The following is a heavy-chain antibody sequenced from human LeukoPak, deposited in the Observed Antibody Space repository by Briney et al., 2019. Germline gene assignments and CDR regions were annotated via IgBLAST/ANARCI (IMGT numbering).Heavy chain of an antibody. V-gene: IGHV4-34*01. CDR2: INHSGST. CDR3: ARGVGRWYPKRRAFDI. CDR1: GGSFSGYY. Sequence: SETLSLTCAVYGGSFSGYYWSWIRQPPGKGLEWIGEINHSGSTNYNPSLKSRVTISVDTSKNQFSLKLSSVTAADTAVYYCARGVGRWYPKRRAFDIWGQGTMVTVSS. D-gene: IGHD4-23*01. J-gene: IGHJ3*02.